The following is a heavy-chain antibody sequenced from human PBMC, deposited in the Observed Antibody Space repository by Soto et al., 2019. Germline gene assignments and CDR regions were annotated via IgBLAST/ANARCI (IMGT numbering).Heavy chain of an antibody. CDR2: ISSNSAYI. CDR3: ARSLASPGSHNDWFDS. J-gene: IGHJ5*01. CDR1: GFSFSTNS. V-gene: IGHV3-21*06. Sequence: PGGALRLSCAASGFSFSTNSMNWVRQAPGKGLEGVSSISSNSAYIYEADSLKGRFTTDRDNAANSLLLQMNSLRDEDTAVYSCARSLASPGSHNDWFDSWGPGTLVTVSS. D-gene: IGHD6-6*01.